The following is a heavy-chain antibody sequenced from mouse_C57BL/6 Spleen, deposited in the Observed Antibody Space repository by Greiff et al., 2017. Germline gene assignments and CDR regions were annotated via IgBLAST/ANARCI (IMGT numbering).Heavy chain of an antibody. CDR3: ARNLITTVVAPFAY. CDR1: GYTFTSYW. CDR2: IDPNSGGT. D-gene: IGHD1-1*01. J-gene: IGHJ3*01. V-gene: IGHV1-72*01. Sequence: QVQLQQPGAELVKPGASVKLSCKASGYTFTSYWMHWVKQRPGRGLEWIGRIDPNSGGTKYNEKFKSKATLTVDKPSSTAYMQLSSLTSEDSAVYYCARNLITTVVAPFAYWGQGTLVTVSA.